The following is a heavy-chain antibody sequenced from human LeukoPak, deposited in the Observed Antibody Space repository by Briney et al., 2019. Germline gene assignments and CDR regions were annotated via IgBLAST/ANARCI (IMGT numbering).Heavy chain of an antibody. D-gene: IGHD1-26*01. Sequence: GGSLRLSCAASGFTFSSYWIHWVRQAPGKGLVWVSRINTDGSSTSYADSVKGRFTISRDNAKNTLYLQMNSLRAEDTAVYYCASPRMGASDYWGQGTLVTVSS. CDR3: ASPRMGASDY. CDR2: INTDGSST. V-gene: IGHV3-74*01. J-gene: IGHJ4*02. CDR1: GFTFSSYW.